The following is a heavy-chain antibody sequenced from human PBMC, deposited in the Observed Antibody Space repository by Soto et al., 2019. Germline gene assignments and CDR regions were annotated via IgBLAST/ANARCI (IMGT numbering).Heavy chain of an antibody. CDR3: VHRRVDSTNYDWFAL. J-gene: IGHJ5*02. CDR1: GFSLSSDGVG. CDR2: IYWDDYK. V-gene: IGHV2-5*02. Sequence: SGPTLVNPTQTLTLTCTFSGFSLSSDGVGVGWIRQPPGKALEWLALIYWDDYKRYSPSLKNRLNITRDTSKNQVVLTLTNMDPVDTATYYCVHRRVDSTNYDWFALWSQGTLVTVSS. D-gene: IGHD4-4*01.